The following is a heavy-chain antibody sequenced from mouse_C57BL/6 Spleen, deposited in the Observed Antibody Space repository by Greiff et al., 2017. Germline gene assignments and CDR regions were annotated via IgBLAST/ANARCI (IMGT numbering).Heavy chain of an antibody. CDR1: GFTFSSYG. D-gene: IGHD2-5*01. Sequence: EVQLVESGGDLVKPGGSLKLSCAASGFTFSSYGMSWVRQTPDKRLEWVATISSGGSYTYYPDSVKGRFTISRDNAKNTLYLQMSSLKSEDTAMYYCARQEGYSKGWFAYWGQGTLVTVSA. V-gene: IGHV5-6*01. CDR3: ARQEGYSKGWFAY. CDR2: ISSGGSYT. J-gene: IGHJ3*01.